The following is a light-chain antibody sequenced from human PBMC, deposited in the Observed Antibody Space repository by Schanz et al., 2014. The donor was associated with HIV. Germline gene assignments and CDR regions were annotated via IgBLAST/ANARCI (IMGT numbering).Light chain of an antibody. Sequence: DIQMTQSPSSLSASVGDRVTITCRASQDISISLNWYQQKPGKAPQLLIYASSLLHTGVPSRFSGSGSGTHFTLTITGLQCEDVATYYCQQSYSATPYTFGQGTKVEIK. J-gene: IGKJ2*01. CDR2: ASS. CDR1: QDISIS. CDR3: QQSYSATPYT. V-gene: IGKV1-39*01.